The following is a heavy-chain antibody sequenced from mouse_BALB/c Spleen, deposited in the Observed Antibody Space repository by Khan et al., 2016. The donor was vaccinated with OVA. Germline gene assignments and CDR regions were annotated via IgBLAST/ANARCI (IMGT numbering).Heavy chain of an antibody. J-gene: IGHJ3*01. V-gene: IGHV9-3-1*01. D-gene: IGHD2-1*01. CDR1: GYTLTNYG. CDR2: INTYTGEP. Sequence: QIQLVQSGPELKKPGETVKISCKASGYTLTNYGMNWVKQAPGKGLKWMGWINTYTGEPTYAEDFKGRIAFSLDTSASTAYLQINNLKNEDTATCFCARSNGNYEFAYWGQGTLVTVSA. CDR3: ARSNGNYEFAY.